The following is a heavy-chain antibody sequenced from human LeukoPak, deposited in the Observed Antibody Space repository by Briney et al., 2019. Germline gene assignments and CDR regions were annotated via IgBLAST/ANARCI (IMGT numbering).Heavy chain of an antibody. CDR2: IYHSGST. Sequence: SETLSLTCTVSGGSISSSSYYWGWIRQPPGKGLEWIGSIYHSGSTYYNPSLKSRVTISVDTSKNQFSLKLSSVTAAGTAVYYCARDFWSGYGPRSNWFDPWGQGTLVTVSS. CDR1: GGSISSSSYY. D-gene: IGHD3-3*01. V-gene: IGHV4-39*02. J-gene: IGHJ5*02. CDR3: ARDFWSGYGPRSNWFDP.